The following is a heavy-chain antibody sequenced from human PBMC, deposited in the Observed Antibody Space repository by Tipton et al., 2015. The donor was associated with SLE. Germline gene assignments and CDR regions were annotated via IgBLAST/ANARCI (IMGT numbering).Heavy chain of an antibody. D-gene: IGHD2-21*01. J-gene: IGHJ3*02. CDR3: ARGGAVCGGDCYYALDI. V-gene: IGHV4-59*11. Sequence: TLSLTCTVSGGSISSHYWSWIRQPPGKGLEWIGYIYYSGSTNYNPSLKSRVTISVDTSKNQFSLKLSSVTAADTAVSYCARGGAVCGGDCYYALDIWGQGTMVTVAS. CDR1: GGSISSHY. CDR2: IYYSGST.